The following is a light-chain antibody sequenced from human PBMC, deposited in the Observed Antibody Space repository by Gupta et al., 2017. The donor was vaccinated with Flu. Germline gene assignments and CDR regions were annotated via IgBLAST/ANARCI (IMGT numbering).Light chain of an antibody. V-gene: IGLV1-47*01. J-gene: IGLJ3*02. CDR1: SANVGGHF. Sequence: RVTISSSGTSANVGGHFVYWYQQLPRTAPRLLIYSNNQRPSGVPDRFSGSKSGTSASLAITGLQAEDEGDYYCAAWDDTLPGWVFGGGTKLTVL. CDR2: SNN. CDR3: AAWDDTLPGWV.